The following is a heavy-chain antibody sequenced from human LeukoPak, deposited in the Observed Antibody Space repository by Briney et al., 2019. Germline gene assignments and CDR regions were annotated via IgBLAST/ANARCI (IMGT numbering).Heavy chain of an antibody. J-gene: IGHJ4*02. CDR3: ARVAKIQLWLDY. D-gene: IGHD5-18*01. V-gene: IGHV3-21*01. CDR1: GFTSSSYS. CDR2: ISSSSSYI. Sequence: GGSLRLSCAASGFTSSSYSMNWVRQAPGKGLEWVSSISSSSSYIYYADSVKGRFTISRDNAKNSLYLQMNSLRAEDTAVYYCARVAKIQLWLDYWGQGTLVTVSS.